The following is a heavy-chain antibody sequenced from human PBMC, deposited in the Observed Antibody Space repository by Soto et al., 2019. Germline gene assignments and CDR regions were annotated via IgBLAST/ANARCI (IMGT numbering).Heavy chain of an antibody. CDR3: ARGGSFLPSPFDA. Sequence: GASVKVSCKASGYTFTGYYLHWVRQAPGQGREWMGWIDPNNGDTNYAQKFQGRVTMTRDTSISTAFMELSRLRSDDTAIYYCARGGSFLPSPFDAWGQGTMVTVSS. CDR1: GYTFTGYY. J-gene: IGHJ5*02. D-gene: IGHD3-3*01. CDR2: IDPNNGDT. V-gene: IGHV1-2*02.